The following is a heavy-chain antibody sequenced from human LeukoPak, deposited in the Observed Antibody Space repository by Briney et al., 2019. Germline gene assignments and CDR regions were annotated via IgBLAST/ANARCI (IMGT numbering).Heavy chain of an antibody. CDR2: IYYSGST. Sequence: PSETLSLTCTVSGGSISSYYWSWIRQPPGKGLEWIGYIYYSGSTNYNPSLKSRVTISVDTSKNQFSLKLSSVTAADTAVYYCARANPAYSSSPLDAFDIWGQGTMVTVSS. CDR3: ARANPAYSSSPLDAFDI. J-gene: IGHJ3*02. D-gene: IGHD6-6*01. V-gene: IGHV4-59*01. CDR1: GGSISSYY.